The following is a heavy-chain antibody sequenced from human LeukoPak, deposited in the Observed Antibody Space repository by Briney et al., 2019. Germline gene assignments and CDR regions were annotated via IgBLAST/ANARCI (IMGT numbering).Heavy chain of an antibody. V-gene: IGHV3-7*01. CDR2: IDPHGSET. J-gene: IGHJ4*03. D-gene: IGHD1-1*01. Sequence: GGSLRLSCAASGLSLSNYWMSWVREAPGQGLEGLANIDPHGSETEYVGSVKGRFTTSRDNAKSSLYVQMNSLRAGDTAIYYCARIWYFGDNNWRYFDYWGQGTLVTVAS. CDR1: GLSLSNYW. CDR3: ARIWYFGDNNWRYFDY.